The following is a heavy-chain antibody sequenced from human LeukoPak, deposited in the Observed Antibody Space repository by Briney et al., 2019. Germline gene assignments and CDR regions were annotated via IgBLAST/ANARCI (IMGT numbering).Heavy chain of an antibody. CDR3: ARDYYGSGLYYMDV. D-gene: IGHD3-10*01. Sequence: PGGSLRLSFASSGFTFSSYAMSWVRHAPGKGLECVSAISGSGGSTYYVHSVTGRLTISIANSYNTVFLQMNSLRAEDTAVYYCARDYYGSGLYYMDVWGKGTTVTVSS. CDR2: ISGSGGST. CDR1: GFTFSSYA. V-gene: IGHV3-23*01. J-gene: IGHJ6*03.